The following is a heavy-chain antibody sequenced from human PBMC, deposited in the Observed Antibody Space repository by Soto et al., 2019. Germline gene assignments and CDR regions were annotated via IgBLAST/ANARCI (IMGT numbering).Heavy chain of an antibody. Sequence: ASVKVSCKASGYTFTSYYMHWVRQAPGQGLEWMGIINPSGGSTSYAQKFQGRVTMTRDTSTSTVYMELSSLRSEDTAVYYCARPVVGATGGPDAFDIWGQGTMVTVSS. D-gene: IGHD1-26*01. CDR1: GYTFTSYY. CDR3: ARPVVGATGGPDAFDI. J-gene: IGHJ3*02. CDR2: INPSGGST. V-gene: IGHV1-46*01.